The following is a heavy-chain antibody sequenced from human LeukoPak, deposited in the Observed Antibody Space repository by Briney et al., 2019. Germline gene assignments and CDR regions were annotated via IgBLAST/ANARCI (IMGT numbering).Heavy chain of an antibody. CDR3: ARQRWYGDSDY. D-gene: IGHD4-17*01. CDR2: IYSGGST. CDR1: GFTVSSNY. Sequence: GGSLRLSCAASGFTVSSNYMSWVRQAPGKGLEWVSVIYSGGSTYYADSVKGRFTISRDNSKNTLYLQMNSLRAEDTAVYYCARQRWYGDSDYWGQGTLVTVSS. J-gene: IGHJ4*02. V-gene: IGHV3-53*01.